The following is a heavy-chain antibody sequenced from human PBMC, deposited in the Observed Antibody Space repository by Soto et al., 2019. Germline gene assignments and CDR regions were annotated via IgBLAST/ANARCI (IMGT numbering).Heavy chain of an antibody. D-gene: IGHD3-10*01. CDR1: GGSISSGGYY. CDR3: ARCQGSYQLYYFDY. Sequence: KPSETLSLTCTVSGGSISSGGYYWSWIRQHPGKGLEWIGYIYYSGSTYYNPSLKSRVTISVDTSKNQFSLKLSSVTAADTAVYYCARCQGSYQLYYFDYWGQGTLVTVSS. V-gene: IGHV4-31*03. CDR2: IYYSGST. J-gene: IGHJ4*02.